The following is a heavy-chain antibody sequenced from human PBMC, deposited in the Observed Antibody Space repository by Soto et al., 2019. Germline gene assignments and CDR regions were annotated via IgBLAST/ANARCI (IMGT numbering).Heavy chain of an antibody. D-gene: IGHD3-22*01. J-gene: IGHJ4*02. CDR3: ARGIYYYDSSGYYPDFDY. CDR2: ISAYNGNT. V-gene: IGHV1-18*01. CDR1: GYTFTSYG. Sequence: RASVKVSCKASGYTFTSYGISWVRQAPGQGLEWMGWISAYNGNTNYAQKLQGRVTMTTDTSTSTAYMELRSLRSDDTAVYYCARGIYYYDSSGYYPDFDYWGQGTLVTVSS.